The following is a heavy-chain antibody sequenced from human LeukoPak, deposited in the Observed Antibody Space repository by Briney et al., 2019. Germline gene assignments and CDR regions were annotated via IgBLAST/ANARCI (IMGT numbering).Heavy chain of an antibody. D-gene: IGHD2-8*02. V-gene: IGHV4-4*09. Sequence: SETLSLTCTVSDGSISNYYWSWIRQPPGKGLEWIGYIYTSGSTNSNPSLKSRVTISVDTSKNQFSLKLSSVTAADTAVYYCARHLTGSSVCIEYWGQGTLVTVSS. J-gene: IGHJ4*02. CDR1: DGSISNYY. CDR2: IYTSGST. CDR3: ARHLTGSSVCIEY.